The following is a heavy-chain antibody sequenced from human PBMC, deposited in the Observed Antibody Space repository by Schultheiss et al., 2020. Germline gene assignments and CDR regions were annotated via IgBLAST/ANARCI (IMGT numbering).Heavy chain of an antibody. D-gene: IGHD3-3*02. V-gene: IGHV3-23*01. CDR1: GFTFSSYA. Sequence: GGSLRLSCAASGFTFSSYAMSWVRQAPGKGLEWVSAISGSGGSTYYADSVKGRFTISRDNSKNTLYLQMNSLRAEDTAVYYCARARALDLDAFDLWGQGTMVNVSS. CDR3: ARARALDLDAFDL. CDR2: ISGSGGST. J-gene: IGHJ3*01.